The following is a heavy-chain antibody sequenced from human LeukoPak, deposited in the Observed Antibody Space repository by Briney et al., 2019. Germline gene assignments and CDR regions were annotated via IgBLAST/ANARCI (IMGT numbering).Heavy chain of an antibody. CDR3: ANDFAAAGDY. CDR2: ISYDGSNK. V-gene: IGHV3-30*18. CDR1: RFTFSSYG. D-gene: IGHD6-13*01. J-gene: IGHJ4*02. Sequence: GGSLRLSCAASRFTFSSYGMHWVRQAPGKGLEWVAVISYDGSNKYYADSVKGRFTISRDNSKNTLYLQMISLRAEDTAVYYCANDFAAAGDYWGQGTLVTVYS.